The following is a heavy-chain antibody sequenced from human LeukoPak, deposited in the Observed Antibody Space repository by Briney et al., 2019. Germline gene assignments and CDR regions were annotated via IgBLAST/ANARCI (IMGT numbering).Heavy chain of an antibody. J-gene: IGHJ2*01. D-gene: IGHD2-2*01. CDR1: GGSISSYY. CDR2: ISYSGST. Sequence: PSETLSLTCTVSGGSISSYYRSWIWQAPGKGLEWIGYISYSGSTNYNPSLKSRVTISVDTSKNQFSLNLSSVTAADTAVYYCARDPAHCSSTRCSSPYWYFDLWGRGTLVTVSS. CDR3: ARDPAHCSSTRCSSPYWYFDL. V-gene: IGHV4-59*01.